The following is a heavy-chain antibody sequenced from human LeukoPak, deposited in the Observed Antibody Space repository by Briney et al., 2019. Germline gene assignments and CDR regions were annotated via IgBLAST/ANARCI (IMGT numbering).Heavy chain of an antibody. J-gene: IGHJ4*02. Sequence: ASVKVSCKTSGYTFTRYAMNWVRQAPGQGLEWMGWINTNTGNPTYAPGFTGRFVFSLDTSVSTAYLHISSLKAEDTAVYYCASSYCSGGHCYPQQTVYYFDFWGQGTLVTVSS. CDR3: ASSYCSGGHCYPQQTVYYFDF. V-gene: IGHV7-4-1*02. D-gene: IGHD2-15*01. CDR2: INTNTGNP. CDR1: GYTFTRYA.